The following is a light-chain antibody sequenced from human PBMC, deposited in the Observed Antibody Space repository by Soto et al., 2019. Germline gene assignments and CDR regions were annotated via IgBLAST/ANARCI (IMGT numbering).Light chain of an antibody. CDR3: LSFDSSLSVV. CDR1: SSNIGAGYD. Sequence: QSVLTQPPSVSGAPGQRVTISCTGSSSNIGAGYDVHWYQQLPGRAPKLLIYGNTNRPSGVPDRFSGSKSGTSASLAITGLQAEDEADYYCLSFDSSLSVVFGGWPKLTVL. J-gene: IGLJ2*01. CDR2: GNT. V-gene: IGLV1-40*01.